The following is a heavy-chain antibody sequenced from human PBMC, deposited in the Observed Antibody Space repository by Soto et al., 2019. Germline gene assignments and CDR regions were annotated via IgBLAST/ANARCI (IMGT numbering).Heavy chain of an antibody. CDR3: ARDWFGVDY. CDR2: INDYNGNT. V-gene: IGHV1-18*01. D-gene: IGHD3-16*01. CDR1: GYTFTSYG. Sequence: QVQLVQSGAEVKKPGASVKVSCKASGYTFTSYGISWVRQAPGQGLEWMGWINDYNGNTNYAQNLQGRLTMTTDTSTSTDYMELRSLRSDDTAVYYCARDWFGVDYWGQGTLVTVSS. J-gene: IGHJ4*02.